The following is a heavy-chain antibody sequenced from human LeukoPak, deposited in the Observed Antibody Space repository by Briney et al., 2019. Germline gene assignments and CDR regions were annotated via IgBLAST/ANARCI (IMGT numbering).Heavy chain of an antibody. Sequence: GGSLRLSCAASGFSFDSFSMNWVRQAPGKGLEWVASISSSSSYNDYVDSLKGRFTISRDNDQNSLYLQMNNLRAEDTAVYFCAKSNYFDAFDMWGQGTMVSVSS. V-gene: IGHV3-21*06. CDR2: ISSSSSYN. J-gene: IGHJ3*02. D-gene: IGHD3-10*01. CDR1: GFSFDSFS. CDR3: AKSNYFDAFDM.